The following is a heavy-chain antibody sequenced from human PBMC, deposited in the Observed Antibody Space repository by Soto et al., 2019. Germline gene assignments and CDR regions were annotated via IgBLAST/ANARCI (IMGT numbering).Heavy chain of an antibody. V-gene: IGHV4-31*03. Sequence: PSETLSLTCTVSGGTISSGGYYWSWIRQLPGKGLEWIGFIFFTGSTSYNPSLKSRITMSIDTSKNQFSLKLSSVTAADTAVFYCSRVYTANYVGYFDSWGHGALVTVS. D-gene: IGHD3-10*02. J-gene: IGHJ4*01. CDR1: GGTISSGGYY. CDR3: SRVYTANYVGYFDS. CDR2: IFFTGST.